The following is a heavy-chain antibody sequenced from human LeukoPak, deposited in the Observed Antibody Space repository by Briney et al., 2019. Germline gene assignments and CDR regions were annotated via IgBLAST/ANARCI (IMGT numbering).Heavy chain of an antibody. V-gene: IGHV1-69*13. CDR2: IIPIFGTA. CDR1: GGTFSSYA. D-gene: IGHD2-21*01. J-gene: IGHJ3*02. Sequence: ASVKVSCKGSGGTFSSYAISWVRQAPGQGLEWMGGIIPIFGTANYAQKFQGRVTITADESTSTAYMELSSLRSEDTAVYYCARGRGDGIVVVIATPVDAFDIWGQGTMVTISS. CDR3: ARGRGDGIVVVIATPVDAFDI.